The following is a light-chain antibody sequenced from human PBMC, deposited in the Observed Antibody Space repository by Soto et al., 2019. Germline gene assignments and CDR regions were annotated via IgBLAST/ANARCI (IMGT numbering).Light chain of an antibody. V-gene: IGKV3-20*01. Sequence: EIVLTQSPGTLSLSPGERATLSCRASQSVSSSYLAWYQQKPGQAPRLLIYGASSRATGIPDRFSGSGSGTDFTLTISRLEPEDFAAYYCQQYASSPGWTFGQGTKVDIK. CDR1: QSVSSSY. J-gene: IGKJ1*01. CDR3: QQYASSPGWT. CDR2: GAS.